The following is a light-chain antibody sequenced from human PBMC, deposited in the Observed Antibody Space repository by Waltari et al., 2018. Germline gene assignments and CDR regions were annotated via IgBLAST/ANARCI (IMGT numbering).Light chain of an antibody. CDR3: GSWDTSLSGHV. Sequence: QSVLTQPPSVSAAPGQKVTISCSGSTPNIGNNYVSWYQQFPGTAPKLLIYDSDKRPSGIRDRFSGSKSGTSATLDITGLLTGDEADYYCGSWDTSLSGHVFGTGTKVTVL. CDR2: DSD. V-gene: IGLV1-51*01. J-gene: IGLJ1*01. CDR1: TPNIGNNY.